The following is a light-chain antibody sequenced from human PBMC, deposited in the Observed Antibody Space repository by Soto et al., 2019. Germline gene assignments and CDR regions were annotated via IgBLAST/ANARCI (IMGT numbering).Light chain of an antibody. J-gene: IGLJ3*02. CDR3: GTWDSSLGAWV. CDR1: SSNIGNNY. CDR2: DNN. V-gene: IGLV1-51*01. Sequence: QSVLTQPPSVSAAPGQKVTISCSGSSSNIGNNYVSWYQQLPGTAPKLLIYDNNKRPSGSPDRFSGSKSGTSATLGITGLQTGDEADYYCGTWDSSLGAWVFGGGTQLTVL.